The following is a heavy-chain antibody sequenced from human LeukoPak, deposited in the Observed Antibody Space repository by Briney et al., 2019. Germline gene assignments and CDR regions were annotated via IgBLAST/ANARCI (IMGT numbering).Heavy chain of an antibody. CDR1: GGSISTNY. CDR2: TYYSGST. D-gene: IGHD1-26*01. Sequence: SETLSLTCTVSGGSISTNYWTWIRQPPGKGLEWIGYTYYSGSTNYNPSLKSRVTISLDTSKNHFSLRLSSLTAADTAVYYCARDQGGPFVFWGRGILVTVSS. V-gene: IGHV4-59*12. J-gene: IGHJ4*02. CDR3: ARDQGGPFVF.